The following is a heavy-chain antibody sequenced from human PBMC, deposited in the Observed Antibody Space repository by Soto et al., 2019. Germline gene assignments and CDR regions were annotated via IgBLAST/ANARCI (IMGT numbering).Heavy chain of an antibody. Sequence: QITLKESGPTLVKPTQPLPLTCTFSGFSLTSRGVGVGWTRQPPGKALEWLAFIYWNDDKRYTPSLNSRLTITQDTCKNQVVLTMTNVDPVDTATYYCARRRPANLLIAFDVWGQGTMVTVSS. CDR2: IYWNDDK. J-gene: IGHJ3*01. CDR3: ARRRPANLLIAFDV. D-gene: IGHD2-2*01. V-gene: IGHV2-5*01. CDR1: GFSLTSRGVG.